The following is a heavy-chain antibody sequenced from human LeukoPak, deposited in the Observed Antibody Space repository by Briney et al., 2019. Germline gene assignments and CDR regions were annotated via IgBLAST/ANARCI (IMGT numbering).Heavy chain of an antibody. V-gene: IGHV3-23*01. CDR3: AKPAGGEPFDYFDF. J-gene: IGHJ4*02. Sequence: GGSLRLSCAASGFTFTSSAMSWVRQAPGKGLEWVSAIGGNGDNKYYTDSVKGRFTISRDNFKNTLYLQMTSLGAEDTALYYCAKPAGGEPFDYFDFWGQGTLVTVSS. CDR2: IGGNGDNK. D-gene: IGHD3-16*01. CDR1: GFTFTSSA.